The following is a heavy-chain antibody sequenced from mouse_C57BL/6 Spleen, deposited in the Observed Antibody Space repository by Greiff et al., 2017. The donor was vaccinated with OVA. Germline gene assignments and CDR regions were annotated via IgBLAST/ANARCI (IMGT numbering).Heavy chain of an antibody. CDR1: GYTFTDYY. V-gene: IGHV1-26*01. CDR2: INPNNGGT. Sequence: EVQLQQSGPELVKPGASVKISCKASGYTFTDYYMNWVKQSHGKSLEWIGDINPNNGGTSYNQKFKGKATLTVDKSSSTAYMELRSLTSEDSAVYYCARSAVITTVVATPTEYFDVWGTGTTVTVSS. D-gene: IGHD1-1*01. J-gene: IGHJ1*03. CDR3: ARSAVITTVVATPTEYFDV.